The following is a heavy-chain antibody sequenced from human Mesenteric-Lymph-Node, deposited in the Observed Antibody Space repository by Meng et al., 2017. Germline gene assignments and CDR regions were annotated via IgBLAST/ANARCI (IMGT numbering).Heavy chain of an antibody. V-gene: IGHV4-4*02. J-gene: IGHJ1*01. CDR1: GLSISSSDW. CDR2: IYHSGSS. D-gene: IGHD6-19*01. CDR3: ARTFSCGWSLFQH. Sequence: SGPALSHTSITVSLYCSVSGLSISSSDWCGCVRQPPGKGWVWIGEIYHSGSSTSHTSLQIRVIILAEKSKNHFFLKLSSVTAADTAVYYCARTFSCGWSLFQHWGQGTLVTVSS.